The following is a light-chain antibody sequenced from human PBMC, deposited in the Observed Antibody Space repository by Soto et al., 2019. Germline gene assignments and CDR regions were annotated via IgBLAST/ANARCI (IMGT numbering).Light chain of an antibody. J-gene: IGKJ1*01. Sequence: IQSAKKNYTLSGSVGDRVTITLRASQTISSWLAWYQQKPGKAPKLLIYKASTLKSGVPSRFSGSGSGTEFTLTISSLQPDDFATYYCQHYNSYSEPFGQGTKADI. V-gene: IGKV1-5*03. CDR1: QTISSW. CDR3: QHYNSYSEP. CDR2: KAS.